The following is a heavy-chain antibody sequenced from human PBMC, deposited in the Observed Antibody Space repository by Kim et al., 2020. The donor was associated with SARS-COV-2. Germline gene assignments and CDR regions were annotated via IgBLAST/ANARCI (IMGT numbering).Heavy chain of an antibody. D-gene: IGHD1-26*01. CDR3: TTDLMGAAPYYYYYGMDV. Sequence: KGIFTISRDDSKNTLYLQMNSLKTEDTAVYYCTTDLMGAAPYYYYYGMDVWGQGTTVTVSS. J-gene: IGHJ6*02. V-gene: IGHV3-15*01.